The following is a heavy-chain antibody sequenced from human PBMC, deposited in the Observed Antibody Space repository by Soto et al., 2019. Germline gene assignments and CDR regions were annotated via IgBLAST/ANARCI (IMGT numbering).Heavy chain of an antibody. D-gene: IGHD3-22*01. CDR3: ARVLIAMIVVVISPGSGDIAFDI. V-gene: IGHV3-30*03. CDR1: GFTFNTYG. J-gene: IGHJ3*02. CDR2: ISYDGSEK. Sequence: GGSLRLSCAASGFTFNTYGMHWVRQAPGKGLEWVAVISYDGSEKYYVDSVKGRFTISKDNSKNTLYLQMNSLRAEDTAVYYCARVLIAMIVVVISPGSGDIAFDIWGQGTMVTVSS.